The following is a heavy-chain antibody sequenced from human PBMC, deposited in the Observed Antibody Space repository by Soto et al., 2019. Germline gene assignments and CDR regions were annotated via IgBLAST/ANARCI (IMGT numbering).Heavy chain of an antibody. CDR2: ISWNSGSI. Sequence: EVQLVESGGGLVQPGRSLRLSCASSGFTFDDYAMHWVRQAPGKGLEWVSGISWNSGSIGYADSVKGRFTISRDNAKNSLYLQMNSLRAEDTALYYCAKDDYSSSSGAFDIWGQGTMVTVSS. CDR3: AKDDYSSSSGAFDI. CDR1: GFTFDDYA. D-gene: IGHD6-6*01. V-gene: IGHV3-9*01. J-gene: IGHJ3*02.